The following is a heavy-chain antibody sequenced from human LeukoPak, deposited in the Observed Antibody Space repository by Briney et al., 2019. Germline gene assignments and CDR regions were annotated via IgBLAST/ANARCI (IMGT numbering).Heavy chain of an antibody. CDR2: ISGSGGDT. V-gene: IGHV3-23*01. CDR1: GFTFSSYA. Sequence: GGSLRPSCAASGFTFSSYAMSWVRQAPGKGLEWVSAISGSGGDTYYADSVKGRFTISRDNSKNTLYLQMNSLRAEDTAVYYCAKDRVVRGVMGAGGYWGQGTLVTVSS. CDR3: AKDRVVRGVMGAGGY. J-gene: IGHJ4*02. D-gene: IGHD3-10*01.